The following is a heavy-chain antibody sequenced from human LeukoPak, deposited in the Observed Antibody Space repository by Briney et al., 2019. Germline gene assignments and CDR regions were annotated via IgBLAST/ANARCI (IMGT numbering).Heavy chain of an antibody. CDR3: ARDRNYYGSGSYDY. D-gene: IGHD3-10*01. V-gene: IGHV4-61*02. CDR2: IYTSGST. Sequence: SETLSLTCTVSGGSISSGSYYWSWIRQPAGKGLEWIGRIYTSGSTNYNPSLKSRVTISVDTSKNQFSLKLSSVTAADTAVYYCARDRNYYGSGSYDYWGQGTLVTVSS. J-gene: IGHJ4*02. CDR1: GGSISSGSYY.